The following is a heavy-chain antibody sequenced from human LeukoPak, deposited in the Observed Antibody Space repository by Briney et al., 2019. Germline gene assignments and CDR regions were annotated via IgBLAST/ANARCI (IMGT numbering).Heavy chain of an antibody. V-gene: IGHV3-23*01. D-gene: IGHD6-13*01. Sequence: GGSLRLSCAASGFTFSSYAMSWVRQAPGKGLEWVSVISGSGGSAYYADSVKGRFTISRDSSKNTLYLQMNSLRAEDTAVYYCAKAPSSSWFGDYWGQGTLVTVSS. CDR2: ISGSGGSA. J-gene: IGHJ4*02. CDR3: AKAPSSSWFGDY. CDR1: GFTFSSYA.